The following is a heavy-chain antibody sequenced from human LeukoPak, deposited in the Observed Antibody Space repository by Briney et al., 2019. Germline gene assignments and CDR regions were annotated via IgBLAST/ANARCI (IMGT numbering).Heavy chain of an antibody. D-gene: IGHD2-8*01. Sequence: GASVKVSCKASGYTFTGYHMHWVRQAPGQGPEWMAWINPNSGATDYAQEFQGRVTMTRDTSTSTAYMELSRLRSDDTAVYYCARSRYCTNGVCYNRALDYWGQGTLVTVSS. J-gene: IGHJ4*02. CDR1: GYTFTGYH. CDR3: ARSRYCTNGVCYNRALDY. V-gene: IGHV1-2*02. CDR2: INPNSGAT.